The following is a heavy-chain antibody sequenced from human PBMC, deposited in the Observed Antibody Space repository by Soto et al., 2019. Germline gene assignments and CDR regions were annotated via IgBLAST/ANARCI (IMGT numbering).Heavy chain of an antibody. CDR2: IKSKSDGGTT. CDR3: ATTYGSGP. D-gene: IGHD3-10*01. Sequence: GGSLRLSCAASGFTFSDAWMSWVRQAPGKGLEWVGRIKSKSDGGTTDYTAPVKGRFTISRDDSENTLYLQMHSLKTEDTAVYYCATTYGSGPWGQGTLVTVS. CDR1: GFTFSDAW. J-gene: IGHJ5*02. V-gene: IGHV3-15*01.